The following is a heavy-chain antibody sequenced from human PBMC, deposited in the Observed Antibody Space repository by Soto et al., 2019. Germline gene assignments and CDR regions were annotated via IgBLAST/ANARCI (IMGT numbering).Heavy chain of an antibody. D-gene: IGHD5-12*01. J-gene: IGHJ6*02. V-gene: IGHV3-30*14. CDR3: ANEVDVAFSSLQYGMDA. CDR2: ISYDGTYK. CDR1: GFTFNNFA. Sequence: GGSLRLSCAASGFTFNNFAMHWVRQAPGKGLEWVAFISYDGTYKYYADSVRGRFTVYRDNSKSTLFLQMNSLKFEDTAVYVCANEVDVAFSSLQYGMDAWGQGTTVTVSS.